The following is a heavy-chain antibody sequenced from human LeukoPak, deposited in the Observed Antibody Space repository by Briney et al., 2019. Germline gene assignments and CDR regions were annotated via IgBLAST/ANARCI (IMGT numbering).Heavy chain of an antibody. CDR2: ISGSGVNT. CDR1: GFTFSNYA. J-gene: IGHJ4*02. D-gene: IGHD3-3*01. CDR3: ARECYDFWSGYYIGYFDY. Sequence: PGGSLRLSCAASGFTFSNYAMSWVRQAPGKGLEWVSGISGSGVNTYYADSVKGRFTISRDNSKNTLYLQMNSLRAEDTAVYYCARECYDFWSGYYIGYFDYWGQGTLVTVSS. V-gene: IGHV3-23*01.